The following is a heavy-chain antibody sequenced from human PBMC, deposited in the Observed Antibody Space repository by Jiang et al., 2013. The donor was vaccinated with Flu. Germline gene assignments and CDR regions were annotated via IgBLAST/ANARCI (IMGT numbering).Heavy chain of an antibody. Sequence: MGWINPNSGGTNYAQKFQGRVTMTRDTSISTAYMELSRLRSDDTAVYYCARGLEWELIDYWGQGTLVTVSS. V-gene: IGHV1-2*02. J-gene: IGHJ4*02. CDR2: INPNSGGT. D-gene: IGHD1-26*01. CDR3: ARGLEWELIDY.